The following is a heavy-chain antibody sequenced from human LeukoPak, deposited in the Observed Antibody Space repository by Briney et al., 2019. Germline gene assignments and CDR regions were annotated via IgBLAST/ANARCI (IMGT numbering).Heavy chain of an antibody. CDR2: INPNSGGT. Sequence: PGASVNVSCKASGYTFTGYYMHWVRQAPGQGLEWMGWINPNSGGTNYAQKFQGRVTMTRDTSISTAYMELSRLRSDDTAVYYCARDFDAVAGFDYWGQGTLVTVSS. V-gene: IGHV1-2*02. J-gene: IGHJ4*02. D-gene: IGHD6-19*01. CDR1: GYTFTGYY. CDR3: ARDFDAVAGFDY.